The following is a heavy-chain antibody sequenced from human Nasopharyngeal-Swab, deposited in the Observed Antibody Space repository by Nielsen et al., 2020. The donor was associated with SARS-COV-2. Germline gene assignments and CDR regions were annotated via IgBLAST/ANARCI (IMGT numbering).Heavy chain of an antibody. CDR3: ARGCWGNWFDP. CDR1: GGSISSYY. D-gene: IGHD3-16*01. V-gene: IGHV4-59*01. J-gene: IGHJ5*02. Sequence: SETLSLTCTVSGGSISSYYWSWIRQPPGKGLEWIGYIYYSGSTNYNPSLKSRVTISVDTSKNQFSLKLSSVTAADTAVDYWARGCWGNWFDPWGQGTLVTVSS. CDR2: IYYSGST.